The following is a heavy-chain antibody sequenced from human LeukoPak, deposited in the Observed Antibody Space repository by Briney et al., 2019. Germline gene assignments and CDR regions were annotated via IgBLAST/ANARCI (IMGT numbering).Heavy chain of an antibody. Sequence: SGPTLVNPTQTLTLTCSFSGFSLSTSSVGVGWIRQPPGKALEWLALIYWDDDRRYSPSLKSRLTISKDTSKNQVVLTMTHMDPVDTATYYCAGRTYATLKIDYWGQGTLVTVSS. CDR1: GFSLSTSSVG. V-gene: IGHV2-5*02. CDR2: IYWDDDR. J-gene: IGHJ4*02. D-gene: IGHD2-8*01. CDR3: AGRTYATLKIDY.